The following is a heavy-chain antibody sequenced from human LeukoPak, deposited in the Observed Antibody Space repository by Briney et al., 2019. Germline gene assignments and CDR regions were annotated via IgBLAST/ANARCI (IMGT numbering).Heavy chain of an antibody. CDR2: IYYSGST. CDR1: GGSLSSFY. Sequence: PSETLSLTCTVSGGSLSSFYWSWIRQPPGKGLEWIGYIYYSGSTNYNPSLKSRVTISVDTSKNQFSLKLSSVTAADTAVYYCARGIPGGSRTSGKPYYYYGMDVWGQGTTVTVSS. V-gene: IGHV4-59*01. D-gene: IGHD2-2*01. CDR3: ARGIPGGSRTSGKPYYYYGMDV. J-gene: IGHJ6*02.